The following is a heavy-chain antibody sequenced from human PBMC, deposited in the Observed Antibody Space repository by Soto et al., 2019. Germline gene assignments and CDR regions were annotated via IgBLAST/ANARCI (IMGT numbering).Heavy chain of an antibody. CDR3: ARDYDFWSSYPSVYFDY. D-gene: IGHD3-3*01. V-gene: IGHV3-74*01. Sequence: GGSLRLSCAASGFSFSSYWMHWVRKAQGKGLVWVSRINRDGSSTTYADSVKGRFTISRDNANNTLYLQMNSLRVEDTAVYYCARDYDFWSSYPSVYFDYWGLGKLVTAPQ. CDR2: INRDGSST. CDR1: GFSFSSYW. J-gene: IGHJ4*02.